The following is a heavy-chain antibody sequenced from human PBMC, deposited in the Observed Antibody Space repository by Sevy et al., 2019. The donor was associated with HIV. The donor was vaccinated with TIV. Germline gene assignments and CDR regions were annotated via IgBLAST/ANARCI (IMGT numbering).Heavy chain of an antibody. CDR2: IWYDGTKQ. CDR3: ARGPDTEISLENVLRSFEWVFRVKSFDY. Sequence: GGSLRLSCAGSGFSFGTYSMHWVRQAPDKGLEWVAVIWYDGTKQYYADSVKGRVTIARDNSKHTMYLRMNALRAEDTAVYYCARGPDTEISLENVLRSFEWVFRVKSFDYWGQGTLVTVSS. CDR1: GFSFGTYS. V-gene: IGHV3-30*04. D-gene: IGHD3-3*01. J-gene: IGHJ4*02.